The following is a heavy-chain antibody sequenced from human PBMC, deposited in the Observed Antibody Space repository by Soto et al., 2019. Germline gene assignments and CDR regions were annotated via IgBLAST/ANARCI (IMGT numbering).Heavy chain of an antibody. CDR1: GYTFTGYY. D-gene: IGHD6-19*01. J-gene: IGHJ6*02. V-gene: IGHV1-2*02. CDR2: INPNSGGT. CDR3: ARERLAVAGEPDSVGYHYYGMDV. Sequence: GASVKVSCKASGYTFTGYYMHWVRQAPGQGLEWMGWINPNSGGTNYAQKFQGRVTMTRDMSISTAYMELSRLRSDDTAVYYCARERLAVAGEPDSVGYHYYGMDVWGQGTTVTVSS.